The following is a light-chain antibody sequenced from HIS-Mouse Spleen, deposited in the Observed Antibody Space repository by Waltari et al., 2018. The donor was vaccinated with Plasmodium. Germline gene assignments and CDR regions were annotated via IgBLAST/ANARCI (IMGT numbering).Light chain of an antibody. CDR3: SSYAGSNNLV. CDR2: EVS. V-gene: IGLV2-8*01. Sequence: QSALTQPPSASGSPGQSVTISCPGPSSAVGGYNSVSWYHQHPGKAPKLMIYEVSKRPSGVPDRFSGSKSGNTASLTVSGLQAEDEADYYCSSYAGSNNLVFGGGTKLTVL. J-gene: IGLJ2*01. CDR1: SSAVGGYNS.